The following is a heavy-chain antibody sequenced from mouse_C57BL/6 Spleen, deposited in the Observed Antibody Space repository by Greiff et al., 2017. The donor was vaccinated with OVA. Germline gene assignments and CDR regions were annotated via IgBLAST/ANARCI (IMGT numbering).Heavy chain of an antibody. Sequence: EVMLVESGGGLVKPGGSLKLSCAASGFTFSDYGMHWVRQAPEKGLEWVAYISSGSSTIYYADTVKGRFTIPRDNAKNTLFLQMTSLRSEDTAMYYCAKNWDVDYWGQGTTLTVSS. D-gene: IGHD4-1*01. V-gene: IGHV5-17*01. CDR2: ISSGSSTI. CDR1: GFTFSDYG. J-gene: IGHJ2*01. CDR3: AKNWDVDY.